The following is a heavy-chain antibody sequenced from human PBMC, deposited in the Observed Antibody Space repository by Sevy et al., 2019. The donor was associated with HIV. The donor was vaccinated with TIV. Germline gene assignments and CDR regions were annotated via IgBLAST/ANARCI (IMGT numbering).Heavy chain of an antibody. CDR3: AGGGSGDYYYYGVDV. CDR1: GFTFRNFG. Sequence: GGSLRLSCVGSGFTFRNFGVHWLRQAPGKGLEWLSVVSYDGSSKYYVDSVKGRFIVSRDNSKNTLYLQMNSLRTEDTAAYYCAGGGSGDYYYYGVDVWGQVTTVTVSS. D-gene: IGHD3-10*01. J-gene: IGHJ6*02. V-gene: IGHV3-30*03. CDR2: VSYDGSSK.